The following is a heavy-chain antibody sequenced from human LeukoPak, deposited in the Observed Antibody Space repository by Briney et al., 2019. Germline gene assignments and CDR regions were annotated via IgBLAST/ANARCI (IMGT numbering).Heavy chain of an antibody. CDR1: GFTFSSYS. CDR2: ISSSSSYI. D-gene: IGHD3-22*01. Sequence: GGSLRLSCAASGFTFSSYSMNWVRQAPGKGLEWVSSISSSSSYIYYADSVKGRFTISRDNAKNSLYLQMNSLRAEDTAIYYCVGNYYDSSGLDYWGQGTLVTVSS. J-gene: IGHJ4*02. V-gene: IGHV3-21*01. CDR3: VGNYYDSSGLDY.